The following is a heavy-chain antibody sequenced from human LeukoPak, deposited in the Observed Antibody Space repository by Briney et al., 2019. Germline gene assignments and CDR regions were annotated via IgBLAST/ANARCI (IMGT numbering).Heavy chain of an antibody. CDR2: IYYSGST. V-gene: IGHV4-59*08. CDR1: GGSISSYY. CDR3: ARVFYGDYADYYFDY. J-gene: IGHJ4*02. Sequence: SETLSLTCTVSGGSISSYYWSWIRQPPGKGLEWIGYIYYSGSTNYNPSLKSRVTISVDTSKNQFSLKLSSVTAADTAVYYCARVFYGDYADYYFDYWGQGTLVTVSS. D-gene: IGHD4-17*01.